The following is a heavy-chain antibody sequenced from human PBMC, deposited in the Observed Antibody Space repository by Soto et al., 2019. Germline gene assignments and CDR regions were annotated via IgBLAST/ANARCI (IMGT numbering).Heavy chain of an antibody. Sequence: ASVKVSCKASGYTFTSYGISWVRQAPGQGLEWMGWISAYNGNTNYAQKLQGRVTMTTDTSTSTAYMELRSLRSDDTAVYYCARAILWFGELLPTSSDSAFDPWGQGTLVTVSS. J-gene: IGHJ5*02. CDR3: ARAILWFGELLPTSSDSAFDP. V-gene: IGHV1-18*01. CDR2: ISAYNGNT. D-gene: IGHD3-10*01. CDR1: GYTFTSYG.